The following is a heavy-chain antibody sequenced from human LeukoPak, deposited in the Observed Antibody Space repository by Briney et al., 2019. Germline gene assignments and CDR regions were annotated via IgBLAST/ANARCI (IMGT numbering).Heavy chain of an antibody. J-gene: IGHJ4*02. CDR1: GFIFSSYG. D-gene: IGHD6-25*01. V-gene: IGHV3-33*08. CDR3: ARDPTLGGYYFDY. Sequence: GGSLRLSCAASGFIFSSYGMHWVRQAPGKGLEWVAVIWYDGSNKYYADSVKGRFTISRDNSNNTLYLQMNSLRAEDTAVYYCARDPTLGGYYFDYWGQGTLVTVSS. CDR2: IWYDGSNK.